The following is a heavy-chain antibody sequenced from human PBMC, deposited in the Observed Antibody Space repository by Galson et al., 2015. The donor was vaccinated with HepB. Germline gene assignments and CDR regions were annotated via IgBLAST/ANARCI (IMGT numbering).Heavy chain of an antibody. D-gene: IGHD3-10*01. V-gene: IGHV3-33*01. CDR3: ARDHAMVRGLIISPSVAMDI. Sequence: SLRLSCAASGFTFSSYGMHWVRQAPGKGLEWVAVIWYDGSNKYYADSVKGRLTISRDNSKNTLYLQMNSLRGEDTAVYYCARDHAMVRGLIISPSVAMDIWGQGTTVTVSS. J-gene: IGHJ6*02. CDR1: GFTFSSYG. CDR2: IWYDGSNK.